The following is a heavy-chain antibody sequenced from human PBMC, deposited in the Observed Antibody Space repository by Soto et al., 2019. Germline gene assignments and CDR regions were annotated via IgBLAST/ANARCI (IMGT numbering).Heavy chain of an antibody. V-gene: IGHV5-51*01. CDR3: VRQLGRAYQI. J-gene: IGHJ1*01. CDR2: IFPSDSDT. D-gene: IGHD2-2*01. CDR1: GYRFTRNW. Sequence: GASLKISCKASGYRFTRNWMGWVRQRPGKGLEWMGNIFPSDSDTRYSPSFEGQVIISADKDITTAYLEWRSLKASVTATYYCVRQLGRAYQIWGQGALVTVSS.